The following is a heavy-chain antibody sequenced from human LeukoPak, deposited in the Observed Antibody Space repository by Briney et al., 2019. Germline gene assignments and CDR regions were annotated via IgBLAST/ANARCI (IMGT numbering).Heavy chain of an antibody. Sequence: ALSLTCPVSGGSISSGGYYWSWTRQPPGKGLEWIGHTYYRRITYYNPSLKSRVTISVDRSKNQFSLNLSSVTAADTAVYCCARVYYCSSTSCYTQTDDCWGQGTLVTVSS. CDR3: ARVYYCSSTSCYTQTDDC. CDR2: TYYRRIT. V-gene: IGHV4-30-2*01. D-gene: IGHD2-2*02. J-gene: IGHJ4*02. CDR1: GGSISSGGYY.